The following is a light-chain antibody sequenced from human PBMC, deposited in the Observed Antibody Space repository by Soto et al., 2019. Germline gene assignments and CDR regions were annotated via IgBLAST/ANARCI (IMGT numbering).Light chain of an antibody. J-gene: IGLJ3*02. V-gene: IGLV2-14*01. CDR3: SSFTSSLTWV. Sequence: QPALSQPASVSGSPGQSITISCTGTATDVGSYNYVSWYQQHPNKAPKLMIYEVSNRPSGISNRFFGSKSGNTASLTISGLQAEDEADYYCSSFTSSLTWVFGGGTKVTVL. CDR2: EVS. CDR1: ATDVGSYNY.